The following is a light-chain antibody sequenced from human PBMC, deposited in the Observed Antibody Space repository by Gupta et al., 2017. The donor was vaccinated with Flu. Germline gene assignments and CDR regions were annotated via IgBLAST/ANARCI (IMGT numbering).Light chain of an antibody. CDR2: VAS. V-gene: IGKV1-39*01. CDR1: EVINTY. J-gene: IGKJ4*01. CDR3: QQRQSTSLT. Sequence: PSSLSASVGDRVTITCRTSEVINTYLNWYQQKPGKAPKLLIYVASQVQSGVPSRFSGSGSGTDFTLTISNRQREDFATYYCQQRQSTSLTFGRGTKVEI.